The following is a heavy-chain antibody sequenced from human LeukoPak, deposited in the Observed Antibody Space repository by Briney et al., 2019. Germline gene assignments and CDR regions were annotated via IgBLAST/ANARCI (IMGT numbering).Heavy chain of an antibody. CDR1: GGSFSGYY. D-gene: IGHD4-23*01. V-gene: IGHV4-34*01. J-gene: IGHJ4*02. CDR3: VRGGSYGGIND. Sequence: PSETLSLTCAVYGGSFSGYYWSWIRQPPGKGLEWIGEINHSGSTNYNPSLKSRVTISVDTSKNQFSLKLSSVTAADTAVYYCVRGGSYGGINDWGQGTLVTVSS. CDR2: INHSGST.